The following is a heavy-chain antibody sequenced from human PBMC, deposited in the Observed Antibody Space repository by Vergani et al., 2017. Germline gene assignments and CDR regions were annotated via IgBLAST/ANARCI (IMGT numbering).Heavy chain of an antibody. CDR1: GGSFSGYY. D-gene: IGHD3-9*01. J-gene: IGHJ4*02. Sequence: QVQLQQWGAGLLKPSETLSLTCAVYGGSFSGYYWSWIRQPPGKGLEWIGEINHSGSTNYNPSLKSRVTISVDTSKNQFSLKLSSVTAADTAVYYCARGDVLTGFYSRAYFDLWGQGTLVTVSS. CDR2: INHSGST. CDR3: ARGDVLTGFYSRAYFDL. V-gene: IGHV4-34*01.